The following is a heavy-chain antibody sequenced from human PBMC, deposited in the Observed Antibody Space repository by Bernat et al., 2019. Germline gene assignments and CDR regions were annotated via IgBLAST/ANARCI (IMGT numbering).Heavy chain of an antibody. J-gene: IGHJ4*02. CDR2: ISYDGSNK. D-gene: IGHD3-16*02. CDR3: EKVRDYVWGSYRYTSFDY. V-gene: IGHV3-30*18. Sequence: QVQLVESGGGVVQPGRSLRLSCAASGFTFSSYGMHWVRQAPGKGLEWVAVISYDGSNKYYADSVKGRFTISRDNSKNTLYLQMNSLRAEDTAVYYCEKVRDYVWGSYRYTSFDYWGQGTLVTVSS. CDR1: GFTFSSYG.